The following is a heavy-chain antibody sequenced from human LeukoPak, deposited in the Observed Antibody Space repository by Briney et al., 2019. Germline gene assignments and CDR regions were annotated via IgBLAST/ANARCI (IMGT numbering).Heavy chain of an antibody. CDR3: ASGGSGNNWFDP. CDR2: IIPILGIA. CDR1: GGTSSSYA. V-gene: IGHV1-69*04. J-gene: IGHJ5*02. D-gene: IGHD2-15*01. Sequence: ASVKVSCKASGGTSSSYAISWVRQAPGQGLEWMGRIIPILGIANYAQKFQGRVTITADKSTSTAYMELSSLRSEDTAVYYCASGGSGNNWFDPWGQGTLVTVSS.